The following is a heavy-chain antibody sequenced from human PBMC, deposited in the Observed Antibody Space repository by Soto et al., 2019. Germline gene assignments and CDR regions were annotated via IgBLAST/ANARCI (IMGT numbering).Heavy chain of an antibody. Sequence: ASVKVSCKVSGYTLTELSMHWVRQAPGKGLEWKGGFDPEDGETIYAQKIQGRVTMTEDTSTDTAYMELSSLRSEDTAVYYCATESIVVVPAAIGGIADWGQGTLVTVSS. D-gene: IGHD2-2*01. J-gene: IGHJ4*02. CDR3: ATESIVVVPAAIGGIAD. CDR1: GYTLTELS. V-gene: IGHV1-24*01. CDR2: FDPEDGET.